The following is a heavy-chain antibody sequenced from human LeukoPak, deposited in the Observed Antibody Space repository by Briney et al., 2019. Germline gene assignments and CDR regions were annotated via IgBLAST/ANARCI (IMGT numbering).Heavy chain of an antibody. D-gene: IGHD6-13*01. CDR1: GFTFSSHW. CDR2: MDSDGSII. V-gene: IGHV3-74*01. Sequence: PGGSLRLSCVASGFTFSSHWMHWVRQAPGKGLVWVSQMDSDGSIIGYADSVKGRFTISRDNAKNTLYLQMDSLRVEDTAVYYCGRGLTVAGGTDYWGQGTLVTVSS. J-gene: IGHJ4*02. CDR3: GRGLTVAGGTDY.